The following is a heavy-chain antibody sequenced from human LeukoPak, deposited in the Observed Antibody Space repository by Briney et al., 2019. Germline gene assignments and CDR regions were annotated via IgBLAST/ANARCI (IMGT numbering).Heavy chain of an antibody. CDR3: ARARVRLEVAFDI. CDR2: ISSSSYI. D-gene: IGHD5-12*01. J-gene: IGHJ3*02. V-gene: IGHV3-21*01. Sequence: GGSLRLSCAASGFAFSSYSMNWVRQAPGKGLEWVPSISSSSYIYYADSVKGRFTISRDNAKNSLYLQTNSLRAEDTAVYYCARARVRLEVAFDIWGQGTMVTVSS. CDR1: GFAFSSYS.